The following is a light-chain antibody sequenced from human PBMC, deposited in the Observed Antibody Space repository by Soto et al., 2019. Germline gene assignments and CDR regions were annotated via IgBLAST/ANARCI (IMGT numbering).Light chain of an antibody. CDR3: SSYGSSRTLV. V-gene: IGLV2-14*01. Sequence: QSALTQPASVSGSPGQSITISCTGTSSDIGDYKYVSWYQQHPGKAPKLIIYEVSNRPSGVSNRFSGSKSGNTASLTISGLQAEDEADYYGSSYGSSRTLVFGGGTKLTVL. CDR1: SSDIGDYKY. CDR2: EVS. J-gene: IGLJ2*01.